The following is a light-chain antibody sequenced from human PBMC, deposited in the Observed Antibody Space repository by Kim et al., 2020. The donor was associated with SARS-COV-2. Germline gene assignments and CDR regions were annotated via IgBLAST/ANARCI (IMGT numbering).Light chain of an antibody. J-gene: IGLJ3*02. CDR1: RANIGSNY. Sequence: GQRVTISCSGRRANIGSNYVYWYQQLPGTAPKLLIYRNNQRPSGVPDRFSGSKSGTSASLAISGLRSEDEADYYCAAWDDSLSGWVFGGGTKLTVL. V-gene: IGLV1-47*01. CDR3: AAWDDSLSGWV. CDR2: RNN.